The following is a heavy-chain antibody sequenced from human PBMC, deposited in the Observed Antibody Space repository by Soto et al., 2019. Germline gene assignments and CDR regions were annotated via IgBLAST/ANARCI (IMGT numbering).Heavy chain of an antibody. Sequence: SVKVSCKASGGTFSSYAISWVRQAPGQGLEWMGGIIPIFGTANYAQKFQGRVSITADESTSTAYMELSSLRSEDTAVYYCARDLDYGDYRPYYCTDFRYPGTSLTV. CDR2: IIPIFGTA. J-gene: IGHJ6*02. V-gene: IGHV1-69*13. CDR1: GGTFSSYA. D-gene: IGHD4-17*01. CDR3: ARDLDYGDYRPYYCTDF.